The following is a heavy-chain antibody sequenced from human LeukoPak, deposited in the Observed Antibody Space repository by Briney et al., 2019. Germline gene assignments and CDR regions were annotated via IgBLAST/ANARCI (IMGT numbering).Heavy chain of an antibody. V-gene: IGHV1-2*02. CDR2: INPNTGGT. CDR1: GYTFIGHY. Sequence: ASVKVSCKASGYTFIGHYMHWVRQGPGQGLEWMGWINPNTGGTNYAQSFQGRVTMTRDTSISTAYMELSRLIFDDTAVYYCARDYSGSYTDWGQGTLVTVSS. J-gene: IGHJ4*02. CDR3: ARDYSGSYTD. D-gene: IGHD1-26*01.